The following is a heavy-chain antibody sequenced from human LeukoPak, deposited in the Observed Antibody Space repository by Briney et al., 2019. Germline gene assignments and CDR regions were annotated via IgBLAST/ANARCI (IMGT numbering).Heavy chain of an antibody. V-gene: IGHV4-39*01. D-gene: IGHD6-19*01. Sequence: SETLSLTCTVSGGSISSSSYYWGWIRQPPGKGLEWIGSIYYSGSTYYNPSLKSRVTISVDTSKNQFSLKLSSVTAADTAVYYCASRIAVAGTAFDYWGQRTLVTVSS. CDR3: ASRIAVAGTAFDY. CDR1: GGSISSSSYY. CDR2: IYYSGST. J-gene: IGHJ4*02.